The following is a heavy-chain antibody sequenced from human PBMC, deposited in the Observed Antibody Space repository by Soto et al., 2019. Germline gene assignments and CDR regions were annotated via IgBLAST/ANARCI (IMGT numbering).Heavy chain of an antibody. D-gene: IGHD2-15*01. V-gene: IGHV3-74*01. CDR2: MNSDGSTT. J-gene: IGHJ6*02. CDR3: ASKQVIGYYYGLDV. CDR1: GFTFANHW. Sequence: GGSLRLSCAVSGFTFANHWMHWVRQAPGKGLEWVSRMNSDGSTTDYADSVKGRFTVSRDNAKNTLYLQMNSLRAEDTAVYYCASKQVIGYYYGLDVWGQGTRVTVSS.